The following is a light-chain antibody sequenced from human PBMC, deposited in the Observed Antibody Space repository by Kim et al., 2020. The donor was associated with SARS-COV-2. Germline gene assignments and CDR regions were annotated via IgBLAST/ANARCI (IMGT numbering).Light chain of an antibody. CDR1: SLRSYY. J-gene: IGLJ2*01. CDR3: NSRDSNDNVV. V-gene: IGLV3-19*01. Sequence: SSELPQDPAVFVALGQTVRITCQGDSLRSYYATWYQQKPGQAPILVIYGKNNRPSGIPDRFSGSSSGNTASLTITWTQAGEAGDSYCNSRDSNDNVVFGG. CDR2: GKN.